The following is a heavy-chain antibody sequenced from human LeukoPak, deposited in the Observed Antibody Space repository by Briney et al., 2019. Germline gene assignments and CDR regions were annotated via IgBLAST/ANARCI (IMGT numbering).Heavy chain of an antibody. V-gene: IGHV4-34*01. CDR2: INHSGST. Sequence: NPSETLSLTCAVYGGSFSDYYWSWIRQPPGKGLEWIGEINHSGSTNYNPSLKSRVTISVDTSKNQFSLKLSSVTAADTAVYYCASRVGNCTNGVCYLGYWGQGTLVTVSS. J-gene: IGHJ4*02. CDR3: ASRVGNCTNGVCYLGY. D-gene: IGHD2-8*01. CDR1: GGSFSDYY.